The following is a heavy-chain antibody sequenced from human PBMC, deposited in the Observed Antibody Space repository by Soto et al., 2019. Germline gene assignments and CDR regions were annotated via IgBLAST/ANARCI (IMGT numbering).Heavy chain of an antibody. V-gene: IGHV3-74*01. CDR3: ARGGFSGSGSYIQGDY. Sequence: EVQLVESGGGLVQPGGSLRLSCEASGFTLSNYWMPWVRQAPGKGLVWVSRIKSDGSSISYADSVKGRFTISRDNARNTLYLQMNSLRAEDTAVYYCARGGFSGSGSYIQGDYWGQGTLVTVSS. CDR1: GFTLSNYW. D-gene: IGHD3-10*01. J-gene: IGHJ4*02. CDR2: IKSDGSSI.